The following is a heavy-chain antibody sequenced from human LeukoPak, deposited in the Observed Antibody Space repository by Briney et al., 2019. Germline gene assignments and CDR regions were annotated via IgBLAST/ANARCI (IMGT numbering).Heavy chain of an antibody. Sequence: PGGSLRLSCAASGFTFDDYGMHWVRQAPGKGLEWVSGISWTGDSVDYADSVRGRFTISRDNAKSSLYLQMDSLRAEDTALYYCVKRISKDGYGGAGFDYWGQGTLATVSS. CDR2: ISWTGDSV. CDR1: GFTFDDYG. D-gene: IGHD5-24*01. V-gene: IGHV3-9*01. J-gene: IGHJ4*02. CDR3: VKRISKDGYGGAGFDY.